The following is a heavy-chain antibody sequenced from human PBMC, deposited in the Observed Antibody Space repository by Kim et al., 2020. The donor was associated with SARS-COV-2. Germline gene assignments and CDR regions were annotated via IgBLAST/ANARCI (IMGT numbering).Heavy chain of an antibody. Sequence: GGSLRLSCAASGFTFSSYGMHWVRQAPGKGLEWVAVIWYDGSNKYYADSVKGRFTISRDNSKNTLYLQMNSMRAEDTAVYYSARDQEPLLYFDYGHNYYYGMAVWGQGTTVTVSS. CDR3: ARDQEPLLYFDYGHNYYYGMAV. CDR2: IWYDGSNK. CDR1: GFTFSSYG. D-gene: IGHD3-9*01. J-gene: IGHJ6*02. V-gene: IGHV3-33*01.